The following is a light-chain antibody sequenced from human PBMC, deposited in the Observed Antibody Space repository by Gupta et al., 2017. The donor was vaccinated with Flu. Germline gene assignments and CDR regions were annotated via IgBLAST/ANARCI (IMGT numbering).Light chain of an antibody. CDR2: SNN. CDR3: AAWDDSLNGGV. CDR1: SSNIGSNT. J-gene: IGLJ3*02. V-gene: IGLV1-44*01. Sequence: QSVLTQPPSASGTPGQRVTISCSGSSSNIGSNTVNWYQQVPGTAPNLLIYSNNRRPSGVPARFSGSKSGTSASLAISGLQAEDEADYYCAAWDDSLNGGVFGGGIKLTVL.